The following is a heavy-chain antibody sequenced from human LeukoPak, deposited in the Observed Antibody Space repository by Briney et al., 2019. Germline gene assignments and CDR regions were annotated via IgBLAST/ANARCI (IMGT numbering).Heavy chain of an antibody. D-gene: IGHD4-17*01. CDR1: GFTVSSNY. Sequence: GGSLRLSCAASGFTVSSNYMSWVRQAPGKGLEWVSVIYSGGSTYYADSVKGRFTISRDNSKNTLYLQMNSLRAEDTAVYYCARDAHGDYGLGYWGQGTLVTVSS. CDR2: IYSGGST. V-gene: IGHV3-66*01. CDR3: ARDAHGDYGLGY. J-gene: IGHJ4*02.